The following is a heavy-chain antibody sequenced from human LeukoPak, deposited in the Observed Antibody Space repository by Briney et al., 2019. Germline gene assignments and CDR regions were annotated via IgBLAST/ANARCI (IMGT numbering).Heavy chain of an antibody. CDR2: MNPNSGNT. V-gene: IGHV1-8*01. D-gene: IGHD2-15*01. CDR1: GYTFTSYD. CDR3: ARGGYCRGGSCYSSWFDP. Sequence: ASVKVSCKASGYTFTSYDINWVRQATGQGLEWMGWMNPNSGNTGYAQKFQGRVTMTRNTSISTAYMELSSLRSEDTAVYYCARGGYCRGGSCYSSWFDPWGRGTLVTVSS. J-gene: IGHJ5*02.